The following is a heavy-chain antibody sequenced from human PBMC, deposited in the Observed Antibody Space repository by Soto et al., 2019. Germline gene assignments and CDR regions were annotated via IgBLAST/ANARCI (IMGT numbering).Heavy chain of an antibody. Sequence: QVQLVQSGAEVKKPGSSVKVSCKASGGTFSSYAISWVRQAPGQGLEWMGGIIPISGTSNYARKFQGRISITADASTGTVNMELSSLTSEDTAQYYCARVLYYGSGSYSPYGMDVWGQGTTVTVSS. CDR3: ARVLYYGSGSYSPYGMDV. D-gene: IGHD3-10*01. V-gene: IGHV1-69*01. J-gene: IGHJ6*02. CDR2: IIPISGTS. CDR1: GGTFSSYA.